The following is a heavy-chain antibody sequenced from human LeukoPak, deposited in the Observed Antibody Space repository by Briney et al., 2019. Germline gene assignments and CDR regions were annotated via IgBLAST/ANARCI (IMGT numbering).Heavy chain of an antibody. J-gene: IGHJ3*02. CDR2: TYTSGST. V-gene: IGHV4-4*07. CDR3: ARDRSSYYGSGSQTFDI. CDR1: GGSISSYY. Sequence: SETLSLTCTVSGGSISSYYWSWIRQPAGKGLEWIGRTYTSGSTNYNPSLKSRVTMSVDTSKNQFSLKLSSVTAADTAVYYCARDRSSYYGSGSQTFDIWGQGTMVTVSS. D-gene: IGHD3-10*01.